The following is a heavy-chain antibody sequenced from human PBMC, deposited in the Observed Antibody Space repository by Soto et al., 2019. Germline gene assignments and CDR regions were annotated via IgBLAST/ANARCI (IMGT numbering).Heavy chain of an antibody. J-gene: IGHJ4*02. V-gene: IGHV3-30*18. D-gene: IGHD1-26*01. Sequence: GGSLRLSCAASGFTFSSYGMHWVRQAPGKGLEWVAVISYDGSNKYYADSVKGRFTISRDNSKNTLYLQMNSLRAEDTAVYYCAKSGGRQLSGSFDYWGQGTLVTVSS. CDR2: ISYDGSNK. CDR3: AKSGGRQLSGSFDY. CDR1: GFTFSSYG.